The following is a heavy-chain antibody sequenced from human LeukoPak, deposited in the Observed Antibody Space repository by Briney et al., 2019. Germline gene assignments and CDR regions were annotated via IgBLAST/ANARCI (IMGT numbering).Heavy chain of an antibody. CDR3: ARGVWLGVWGSYRYTGYFDY. J-gene: IGHJ4*02. Sequence: SETLSLTCAVYGGSFSGYYWSWIRQPPGKGLEWIGEINHSGSTNYNPSLKSRVTISVDTSKNQFSLKLSSVTAADTAVYYCARGVWLGVWGSYRYTGYFDYWDQGTLVTVSS. CDR2: INHSGST. CDR1: GGSFSGYY. V-gene: IGHV4-34*01. D-gene: IGHD3-16*02.